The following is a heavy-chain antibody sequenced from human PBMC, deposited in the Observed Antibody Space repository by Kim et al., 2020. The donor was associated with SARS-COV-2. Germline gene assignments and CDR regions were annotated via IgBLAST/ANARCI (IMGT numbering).Heavy chain of an antibody. D-gene: IGHD3-10*01. Sequence: GGSLRLSCAASGFTFSSYAMHWVRQAPGKGLEWVAVISYDGSNKYYADSVKGRFTISRDNSKNTLYLQMNSLRAEDTAVYYCARDGTMVRGVILYWGQGTLVTVSS. CDR3: ARDGTMVRGVILY. CDR2: ISYDGSNK. CDR1: GFTFSSYA. J-gene: IGHJ4*02. V-gene: IGHV3-30*04.